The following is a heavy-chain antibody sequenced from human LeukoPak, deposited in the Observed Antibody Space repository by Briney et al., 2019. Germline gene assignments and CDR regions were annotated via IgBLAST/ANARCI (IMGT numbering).Heavy chain of an antibody. CDR1: GYTFTSSG. J-gene: IGHJ6*02. Sequence: ASVKVSCKASGYTFTSSGVSWVRQAPGQGLEWMGRISGYNGNTNYAQKFQGRVTMTTDTSTTTAYMELRSLRSDDTAVYYCARVRDPLTTNYYFYGMDVWGQGTTVTVSS. V-gene: IGHV1-18*01. D-gene: IGHD3-3*01. CDR2: ISGYNGNT. CDR3: ARVRDPLTTNYYFYGMDV.